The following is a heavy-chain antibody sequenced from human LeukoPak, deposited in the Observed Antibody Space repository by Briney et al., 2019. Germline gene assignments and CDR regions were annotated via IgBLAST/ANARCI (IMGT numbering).Heavy chain of an antibody. Sequence: ASVKVSCKASGGTFSSYAISWVRQAPGQGLEWMGWISAYNGNTNYAQKLQGRVTMTTDTSTSTAYMELRSLRSDDTAVYYCARALLRLWELSLPDVWGKGTTVTVSS. CDR3: ARALLRLWELSLPDV. D-gene: IGHD3-16*02. V-gene: IGHV1-18*01. CDR1: GGTFSSYA. J-gene: IGHJ6*04. CDR2: ISAYNGNT.